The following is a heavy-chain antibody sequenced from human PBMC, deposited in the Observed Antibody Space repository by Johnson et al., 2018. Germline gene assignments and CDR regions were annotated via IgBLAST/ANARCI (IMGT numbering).Heavy chain of an antibody. J-gene: IGHJ1*01. CDR3: AKGVGSSSTIQH. V-gene: IGHV3-30*18. CDR1: GFTFGDFV. CDR2: ISSDGRNT. Sequence: QVQLVQSGGGAVQPGRSLRLSCVASGFTFGDFVMYWVRQAPGKGLEWVTAISSDGRNTYYADSVRGRFTISRDNAKNTLQLQMNSLRPEDTAVYYCAKGVGSSSTIQHWGQGTLVTVSS. D-gene: IGHD1-26*01.